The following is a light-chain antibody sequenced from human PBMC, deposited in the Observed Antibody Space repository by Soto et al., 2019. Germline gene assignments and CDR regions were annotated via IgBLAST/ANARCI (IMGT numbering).Light chain of an antibody. CDR1: SGFVGSFSL. V-gene: IGLV2-23*01. CDR3: CLYIGGATYV. CDR2: EGH. Sequence: QSALAQPASVSGSPGQSITISCTGTSGFVGSFSLVSWYQQHPGKAPKVMISEGHRRPSGVSDRFSGSTSVNSASLTISGLQADDEADYYCCLYIGGATYVFGTGTKLTVL. J-gene: IGLJ1*01.